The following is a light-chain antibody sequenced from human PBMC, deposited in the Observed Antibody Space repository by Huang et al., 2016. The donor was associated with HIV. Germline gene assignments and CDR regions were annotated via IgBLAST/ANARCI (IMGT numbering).Light chain of an antibody. J-gene: IGKJ2*01. Sequence: IQMTQSPASLSASVGDRVTISCQASQDIRNYLNWYQQKPGKAPTLLIYGASNLETVVPSRFSGNGSGTDFTITISSLQSEDIATYYCQQYDNLYTFGQGTKLEIK. CDR1: QDIRNY. V-gene: IGKV1-33*01. CDR2: GAS. CDR3: QQYDNLYT.